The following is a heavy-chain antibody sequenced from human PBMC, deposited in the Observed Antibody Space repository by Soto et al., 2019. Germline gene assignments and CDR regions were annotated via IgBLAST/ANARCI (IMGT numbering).Heavy chain of an antibody. Sequence: ASVKVSCKASGYTFTSYDINWVRQATGQGLEWMGWMNPNSGNTGYAQKFQGRVTMTRNTSISTAYMELSSLRSEDTAVYYCARAGTSCCEGGYYGMDVWGQGTTVTVSS. D-gene: IGHD2-2*01. CDR3: ARAGTSCCEGGYYGMDV. CDR1: GYTFTSYD. V-gene: IGHV1-8*01. J-gene: IGHJ6*02. CDR2: MNPNSGNT.